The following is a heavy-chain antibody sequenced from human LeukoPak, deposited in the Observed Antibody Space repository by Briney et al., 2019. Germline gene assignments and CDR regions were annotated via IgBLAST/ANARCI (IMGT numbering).Heavy chain of an antibody. CDR1: GGSISSGSYY. V-gene: IGHV4-39*01. CDR2: INYSGST. CDR3: ARLNYGIGDY. J-gene: IGHJ4*02. D-gene: IGHD3-10*01. Sequence: SETLSLTCTVSGGSISSGSYYWSWTRQPAGKGLEWIGSINYSGSTYYNPSLKSRVTISVDTSKNQFSLKLSSVTAADTAVYYCARLNYGIGDYWGQGTLVTGSS.